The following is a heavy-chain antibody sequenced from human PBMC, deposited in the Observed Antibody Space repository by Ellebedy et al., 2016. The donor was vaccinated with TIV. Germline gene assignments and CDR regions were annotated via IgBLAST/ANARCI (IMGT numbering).Heavy chain of an antibody. CDR2: ISYDGSNK. CDR1: GFTFSSYA. Sequence: GGSLRLXCAASGFTFSSYAMHWVRQAPGKGLEWVAVISYDGSNKYYADSVKGRFTISRDNSKNTLYLQMNSLKTEDTAVYYCTTAGDNYDSRPDDAFDIWGQGTMVTVSS. D-gene: IGHD3-22*01. CDR3: TTAGDNYDSRPDDAFDI. V-gene: IGHV3-30-3*01. J-gene: IGHJ3*02.